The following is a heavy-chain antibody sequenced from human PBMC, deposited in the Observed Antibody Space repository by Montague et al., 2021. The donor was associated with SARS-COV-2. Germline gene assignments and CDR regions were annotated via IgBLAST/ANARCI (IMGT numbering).Heavy chain of an antibody. J-gene: IGHJ4*02. CDR3: ARGHLSVSMIVVVLTSASYYFDY. CDR1: GGSFGDDH. CDR2: IRQSGRT. D-gene: IGHD3-22*01. V-gene: IGHV4-34*01. Sequence: SETLSLTSAVYGGSFGDDHWSWIRQPPGKGLEWIGNIRQSGRTNYNPSLKSRVTISVDTSKNQFSLKLTSVTAADTGLYFCARGHLSVSMIVVVLTSASYYFDYWGQGAQVTVSS.